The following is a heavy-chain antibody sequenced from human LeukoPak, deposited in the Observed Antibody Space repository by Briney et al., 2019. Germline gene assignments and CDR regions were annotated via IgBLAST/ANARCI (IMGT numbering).Heavy chain of an antibody. Sequence: AESLRPSGATCRSTFRGYRKNWVRQASGKRMEWVSSISSSSSYIYYADSVKGRFTISRDNAKNSLYLQKNSLRAEDTAVYYCARDLGLPAPNPGAFDIWGQGTMVTVPS. CDR1: RSTFRGYR. J-gene: IGHJ3*02. CDR3: ARDLGLPAPNPGAFDI. D-gene: IGHD2-2*01. V-gene: IGHV3-21*01. CDR2: ISSSSSYI.